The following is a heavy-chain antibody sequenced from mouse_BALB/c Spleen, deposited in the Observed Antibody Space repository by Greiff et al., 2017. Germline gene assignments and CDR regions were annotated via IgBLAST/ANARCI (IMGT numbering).Heavy chain of an antibody. Sequence: VQVVESGPGLVAPSQSLSITCTVSGFSLTSYGVHWVRQPPGKGLEWLGVICAGGSTNYNSALMSRLCISKDNSKGQVFLKMNSLQTDDTAMYYSASERCAGEYYDYWGQGTTLTVSS. CDR2: ICAGGST. CDR3: ASERCAGEYYDY. V-gene: IGHV2-9*02. J-gene: IGHJ2*01. CDR1: GFSLTSYG.